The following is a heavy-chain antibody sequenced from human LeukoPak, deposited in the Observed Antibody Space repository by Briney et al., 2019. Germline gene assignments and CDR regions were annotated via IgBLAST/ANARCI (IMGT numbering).Heavy chain of an antibody. V-gene: IGHV3-23*01. Sequence: PGGSLRLSCAASGFTFSNYAMSWVRQAPGKGLEWVSALGGSGGTTYYADSVKGRFTISRDNSKNTLYLQMNSLRAEDTAVYYCAKDRYYGSGSYLSYYYGMDVWGQGTTVTVSS. CDR1: GFTFSNYA. J-gene: IGHJ6*02. CDR2: LGGSGGTT. D-gene: IGHD3-10*01. CDR3: AKDRYYGSGSYLSYYYGMDV.